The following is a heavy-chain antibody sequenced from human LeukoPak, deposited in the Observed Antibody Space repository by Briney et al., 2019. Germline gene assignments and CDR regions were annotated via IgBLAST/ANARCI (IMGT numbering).Heavy chain of an antibody. J-gene: IGHJ4*02. CDR1: GGTFSSYA. D-gene: IGHD6-19*01. Sequence: GSSVKVSCKASGGTFSSYAISWVRQAPGQGLEWMGGIIPIFGTANYAQKFQGRVTITADKSTSTAYMELSSLRSEDTAVYYCARVGRYSSGWPDDYWGQGTLVTVSS. V-gene: IGHV1-69*06. CDR3: ARVGRYSSGWPDDY. CDR2: IIPIFGTA.